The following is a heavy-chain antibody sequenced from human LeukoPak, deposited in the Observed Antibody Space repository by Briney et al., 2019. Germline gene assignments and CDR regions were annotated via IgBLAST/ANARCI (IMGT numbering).Heavy chain of an antibody. D-gene: IGHD3-9*01. V-gene: IGHV4-61*02. J-gene: IGHJ5*02. CDR2: IYTSGST. Sequence: SQTLSLTCTVSGGSISSGSDYWSWIRQPAGKGLEWIGRIYTSGSTNYNPSLKSRVTISVDTSKNQFSLKLSSVTAADTAVYYCAREAIRWFDPWGQGTLVTVSS. CDR3: AREAIRWFDP. CDR1: GGSISSGSDY.